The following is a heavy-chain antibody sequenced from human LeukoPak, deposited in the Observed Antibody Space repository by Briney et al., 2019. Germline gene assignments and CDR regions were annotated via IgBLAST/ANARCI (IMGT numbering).Heavy chain of an antibody. CDR3: ARHSFVYDILTGHQRSLDY. D-gene: IGHD3-9*01. CDR1: GGTFSSYA. Sequence: ASVKVSCKASGGTFSSYAISWVRQAPGQGLEWMGGIIPIFGTANYAQKFQGRVTIPADKSTSTAYMELSSLRSEDTAVYYCARHSFVYDILTGHQRSLDYWGQGTLVTVSS. V-gene: IGHV1-69*06. CDR2: IIPIFGTA. J-gene: IGHJ4*02.